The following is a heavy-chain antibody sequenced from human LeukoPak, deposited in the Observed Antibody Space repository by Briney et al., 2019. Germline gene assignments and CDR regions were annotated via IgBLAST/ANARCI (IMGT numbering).Heavy chain of an antibody. D-gene: IGHD3-16*01. Sequence: GGSLRLSCEASGFTFSNSAMSWVRQAPGKGLEWVSGISASGHYTYNADSAKGRFTISRDNSKNTLYLQMNSLRAEDTALYFCAKDGSWGDYYFYFYIDVWGKGTTVTISS. V-gene: IGHV3-23*01. CDR2: ISASGHYT. CDR1: GFTFSNSA. CDR3: AKDGSWGDYYFYFYIDV. J-gene: IGHJ6*03.